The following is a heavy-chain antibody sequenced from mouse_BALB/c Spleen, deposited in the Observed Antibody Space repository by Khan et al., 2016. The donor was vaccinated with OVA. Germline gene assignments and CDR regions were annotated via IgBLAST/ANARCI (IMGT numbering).Heavy chain of an antibody. V-gene: IGHV1S137*01. CDR2: ISTYYGDA. Sequence: QVQLQQSGAELVRPGVSVKISCKGSGYTFTDYAMHWVKQSHAKSLEWIGVISTYYGDASYNQKFKGKATTTVDKSSSTAYMELARLTSEDSAIYYCAIPSTATAMDYWGQGTSVTVSS. CDR3: AIPSTATAMDY. D-gene: IGHD1-2*01. CDR1: GYTFTDYA. J-gene: IGHJ4*01.